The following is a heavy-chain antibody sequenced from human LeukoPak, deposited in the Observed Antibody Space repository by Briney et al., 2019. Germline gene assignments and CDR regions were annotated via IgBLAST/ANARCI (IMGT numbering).Heavy chain of an antibody. CDR3: ARVHLGYDILTGPRRYGMDV. Sequence: GASVKVSRKASGYTFTSYGISWVRQAPGQGLEWMGWISAYNGNTNYAQKLQGRVTMTTDTSTSTAYMELRSLRSDDTAVYYCARVHLGYDILTGPRRYGMDVWGQGTTVTVSS. CDR1: GYTFTSYG. V-gene: IGHV1-18*01. CDR2: ISAYNGNT. J-gene: IGHJ6*02. D-gene: IGHD3-9*01.